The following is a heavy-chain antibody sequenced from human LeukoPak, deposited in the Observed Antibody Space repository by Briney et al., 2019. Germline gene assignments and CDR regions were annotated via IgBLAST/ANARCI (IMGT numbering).Heavy chain of an antibody. Sequence: TGGSLRLSCAASGFTFSSYWMSWVRQAPGKGLEWVANIKQDGSEKYYVDSVKGRFTISRDNAKNSLYLQMNSLRAEDTAVYYCARDVGYDRAAATTDAFDIWGQGTMVTVSS. J-gene: IGHJ3*02. V-gene: IGHV3-7*01. CDR2: IKQDGSEK. D-gene: IGHD6-13*01. CDR3: ARDVGYDRAAATTDAFDI. CDR1: GFTFSSYW.